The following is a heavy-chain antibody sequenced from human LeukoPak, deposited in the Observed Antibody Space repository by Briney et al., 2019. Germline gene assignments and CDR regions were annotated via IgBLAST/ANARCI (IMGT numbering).Heavy chain of an antibody. Sequence: PGGSLRLSCAASGFPFSSNWMSWVRQAPGKGLEWVANIRQDGSDKYYMDSVKGRFTISRDNAKNSLSLQMNSLRVEDTAVYYCARDRDCGDGGCYPHFDYWGQGVRVTVSS. J-gene: IGHJ4*02. CDR3: ARDRDCGDGGCYPHFDY. CDR2: IRQDGSDK. D-gene: IGHD2-15*01. CDR1: GFPFSSNW. V-gene: IGHV3-7*01.